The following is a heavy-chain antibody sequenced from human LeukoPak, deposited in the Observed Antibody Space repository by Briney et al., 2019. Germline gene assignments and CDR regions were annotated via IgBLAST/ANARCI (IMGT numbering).Heavy chain of an antibody. CDR2: IKQDGSEN. CDR3: ATYWRHFDWLLLDM. V-gene: IGHV3-7*05. CDR1: GFTFCDYW. D-gene: IGHD3-9*01. Sequence: GGSLRPSCEASGFTFCDYWMTWVRQAPGKGLEGVANIKQDGSENHYVDSVKGRFTISRDNAKNSLYLQMNSLRAEDTAVYYCATYWRHFDWLLLDMWGLGTMVTVSS. J-gene: IGHJ3*02.